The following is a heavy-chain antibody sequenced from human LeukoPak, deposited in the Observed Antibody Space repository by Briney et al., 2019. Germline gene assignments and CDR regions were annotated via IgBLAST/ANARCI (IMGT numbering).Heavy chain of an antibody. CDR2: IYPGDSDT. J-gene: IGHJ6*03. V-gene: IGHV5-51*01. Sequence: GESLKISCKGSGYSFTSYWIGWVRQMPGKGLEWMGIIYPGDSDTRYSPSFQGQVTISADKSISTAYLQWSSLKASDAAMYYCARVDTAMVGYYYYYMDVWGKGTTVTVSS. CDR1: GYSFTSYW. CDR3: ARVDTAMVGYYYYYMDV. D-gene: IGHD5-18*01.